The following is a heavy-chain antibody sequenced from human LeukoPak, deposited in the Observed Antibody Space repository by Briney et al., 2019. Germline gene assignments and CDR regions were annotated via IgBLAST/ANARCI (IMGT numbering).Heavy chain of an antibody. CDR3: ARSALDTSVSYYKPQPFEY. J-gene: IGHJ4*02. CDR2: VYYSGST. V-gene: IGHV4-59*01. D-gene: IGHD3-10*01. CDR1: GGSIRTYF. Sequence: PSETLSLTCTVSGGSIRTYFWSWIRQPPGKGLEWIGYVYYSGSTNYNPSLKSRVTILVDTSKNQFSLKLTSVTAVDTAVYYCARSALDTSVSYYKPQPFEYWGQGTLVIVSS.